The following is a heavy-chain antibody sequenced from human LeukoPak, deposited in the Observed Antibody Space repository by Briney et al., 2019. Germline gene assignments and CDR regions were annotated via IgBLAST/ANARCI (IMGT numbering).Heavy chain of an antibody. D-gene: IGHD1-26*01. Sequence: GGSLRLSCAASGFTFSTYWMSWVRHAPGKGLEWVANIKQDGSEKYYVASVKGRFTISRDNAKNSLCLQMNSLRAEDTAVYYCARELIGTPPSVDYWGQGTLVTVSS. J-gene: IGHJ4*02. V-gene: IGHV3-7*04. CDR1: GFTFSTYW. CDR2: IKQDGSEK. CDR3: ARELIGTPPSVDY.